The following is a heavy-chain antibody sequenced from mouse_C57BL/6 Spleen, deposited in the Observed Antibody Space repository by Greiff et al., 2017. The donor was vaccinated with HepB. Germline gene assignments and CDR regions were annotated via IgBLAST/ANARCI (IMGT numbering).Heavy chain of an antibody. J-gene: IGHJ4*01. Sequence: QVQLQQSGAELMKPGASVKLSCKATGYTFTGYWIEWVKQRPGHGLEWIGEILPGSGSTNYNEKFKGKATFTADTSSNTAYMQLSSLTTEDSAIYYCARKPSYYSNYAWSAMDYWGQGTSVTVSS. V-gene: IGHV1-9*01. CDR1: GYTFTGYW. D-gene: IGHD2-5*01. CDR2: ILPGSGST. CDR3: ARKPSYYSNYAWSAMDY.